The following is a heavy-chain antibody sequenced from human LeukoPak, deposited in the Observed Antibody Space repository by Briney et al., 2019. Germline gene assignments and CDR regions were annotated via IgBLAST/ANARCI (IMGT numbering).Heavy chain of an antibody. J-gene: IGHJ5*02. D-gene: IGHD2-2*01. CDR1: GYTFIDYY. CDR2: INPNSGGT. Sequence: GASVKVSCKASGYTFIDYYMHWVRQAPGQGLEWMGWINPNSGGTDYAQKFQGRVTMTRDTSIDTAYMELSRLTSDDTAVYYCARDRITDRSTTSCTIANWFDPWGQGTLVTVSS. CDR3: ARDRITDRSTTSCTIANWFDP. V-gene: IGHV1-2*02.